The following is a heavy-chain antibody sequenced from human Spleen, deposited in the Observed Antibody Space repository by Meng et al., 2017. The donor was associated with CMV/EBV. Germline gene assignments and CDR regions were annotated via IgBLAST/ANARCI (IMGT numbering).Heavy chain of an antibody. CDR1: GYTFTGYR. J-gene: IGHJ4*02. V-gene: IGHV1-2*02. CDR3: ARDSFGDHYFDY. D-gene: IGHD3-10*01. CDR2: INPNNGGT. Sequence: GGSLRLSCAASGYTFTGYRIHWVRQAPGQGLVWMGWINPNNGGTNYTQKFQGRVTMTRDTSINTVYMELSRLISDDTAVYYCARDSFGDHYFDYWGQGTLVTVSS.